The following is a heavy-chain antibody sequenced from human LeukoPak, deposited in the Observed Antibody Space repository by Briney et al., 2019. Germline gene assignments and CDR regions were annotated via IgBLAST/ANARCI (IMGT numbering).Heavy chain of an antibody. CDR3: ARDLAGRDYDFWSGYYKAFDY. V-gene: IGHV1-18*01. J-gene: IGHJ4*02. CDR1: DYSFTSYG. D-gene: IGHD3-3*01. Sequence: ASVKVSCKASDYSFTSYGISWVRQAPGQGLEWMGWISAYNGNTNYAQKLQGRVTMTTDTSTSTAYMELRSLRSDDTAVYYCARDLAGRDYDFWSGYYKAFDYWGQGTLVTVSS. CDR2: ISAYNGNT.